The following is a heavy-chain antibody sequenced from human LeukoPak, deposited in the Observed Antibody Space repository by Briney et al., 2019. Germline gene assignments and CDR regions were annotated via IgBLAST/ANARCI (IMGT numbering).Heavy chain of an antibody. CDR3: ARDPYGTTVVTPGFDY. V-gene: IGHV4-39*07. J-gene: IGHJ4*02. CDR2: IYYSGST. CDR1: GGSISSSSYY. Sequence: PSETLSLTCTVSGGSISSSSYYWGWIRQPPGKGLEWIGSIYYSGSTYYNPSLKSRVTISVDTSKNQFSLKLSSVTAADTAVYYCARDPYGTTVVTPGFDYWGQGTLVTVSS. D-gene: IGHD4-23*01.